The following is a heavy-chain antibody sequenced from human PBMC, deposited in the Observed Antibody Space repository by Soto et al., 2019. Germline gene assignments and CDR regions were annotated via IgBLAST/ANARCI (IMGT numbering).Heavy chain of an antibody. Sequence: GASVKVSCKASGCTFSSYAISWVRQAPGQGLEWMGGIIPIFGTANYAQKFQGRVTITADESTSTAYMELSSLRSEDTAVYYCATVRYCSSTSCYGLYGMDVWGQGTTVTVSS. CDR1: GCTFSSYA. J-gene: IGHJ6*02. D-gene: IGHD2-2*01. CDR3: ATVRYCSSTSCYGLYGMDV. V-gene: IGHV1-69*13. CDR2: IIPIFGTA.